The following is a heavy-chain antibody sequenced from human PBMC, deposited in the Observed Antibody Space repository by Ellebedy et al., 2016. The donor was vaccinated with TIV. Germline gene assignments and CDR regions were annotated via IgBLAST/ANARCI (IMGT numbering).Heavy chain of an antibody. Sequence: AASVKVSCKASGYTFTSYAMHWVRQAPGQRLEWMGWINAGNGNTKYSQKFQGRVTITRDTSASTAYMELSSLRSEDTAVYYCARERGVPGVTTSFDYWGQGIMVPVSS. CDR3: ARERGVPGVTTSFDY. J-gene: IGHJ4*02. CDR1: GYTFTSYA. D-gene: IGHD4-17*01. CDR2: INAGNGNT. V-gene: IGHV1-3*01.